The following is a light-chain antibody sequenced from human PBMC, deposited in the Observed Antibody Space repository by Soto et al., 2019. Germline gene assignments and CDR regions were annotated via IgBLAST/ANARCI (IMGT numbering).Light chain of an antibody. CDR2: KAS. Sequence: DIQMTQSPSTLSGSVGDRVTITCRASQTIRSWLAWYQQKPGKAPKLLIYKASTLKSGVPSRFSGSGSGTEFTLTISSLQPDDFATYYCQHYNSYSEAFGQVTKVEL. CDR3: QHYNSYSEA. CDR1: QTIRSW. J-gene: IGKJ1*01. V-gene: IGKV1-5*03.